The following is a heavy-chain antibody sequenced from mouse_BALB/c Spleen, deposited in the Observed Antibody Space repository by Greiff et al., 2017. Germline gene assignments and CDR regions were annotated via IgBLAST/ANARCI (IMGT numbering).Heavy chain of an antibody. J-gene: IGHJ1*01. CDR3: ASPEFITTVVATRYFDV. CDR2: INPSNGRT. V-gene: IGHV1S81*02. CDR1: GYTFTSYW. Sequence: VQLQQPGAELVKPGASVKLSCKASGYTFTSYWMHWVKQRPGQGLEWIGEINPSNGRTNYNEKFKSKATLTVDKSSSTAYMQLSSLTSEDSAVYYCASPEFITTVVATRYFDVWGAGTTVTVSS. D-gene: IGHD1-1*01.